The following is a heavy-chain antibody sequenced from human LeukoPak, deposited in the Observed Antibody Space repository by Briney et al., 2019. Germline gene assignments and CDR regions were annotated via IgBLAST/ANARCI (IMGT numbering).Heavy chain of an antibody. CDR3: ARATRQLSYYYGVDV. J-gene: IGHJ6*02. Sequence: ASLKASCKASGYTFTSTAIMWVRQTTGQGLEWMGWMNPNSGDTGYAQTSQGRVTMTRDTSSSTAYMGLSRLRFEDTAVYYCARATRQLSYYYGVDVWGQGTTVTVSS. D-gene: IGHD2-15*01. CDR1: GYTFTSTA. V-gene: IGHV1-8*01. CDR2: MNPNSGDT.